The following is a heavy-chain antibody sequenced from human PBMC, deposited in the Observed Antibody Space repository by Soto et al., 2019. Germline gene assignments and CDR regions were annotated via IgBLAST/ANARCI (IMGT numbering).Heavy chain of an antibody. D-gene: IGHD2-15*01. Sequence: RASVKVSCKASGGTFSSYAISWVRQAPGQGLEWMGGIIPIFGTANYAQKFQGRVTITADESTSTAYMELSSLRSEDTAVYYCASCSGGSCYPTLALDYWGQGTLVTVSS. CDR1: GGTFSSYA. V-gene: IGHV1-69*13. J-gene: IGHJ4*02. CDR3: ASCSGGSCYPTLALDY. CDR2: IIPIFGTA.